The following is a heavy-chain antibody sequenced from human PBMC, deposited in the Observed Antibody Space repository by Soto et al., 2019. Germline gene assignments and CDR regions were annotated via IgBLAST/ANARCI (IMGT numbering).Heavy chain of an antibody. CDR2: IRSKAYGGTT. D-gene: IGHD5-12*01. CDR3: TRDKDAEGGYNFGYYYYGMDV. CDR1: GFTFGDYA. Sequence: GGSLRLSCTASGFTFGDYAMSWFRQAPGKGLEWVGFIRSKAYGGTTEYAASVKGRFTISRDDSKSIAYLQMNSLKTEDTAVYYCTRDKDAEGGYNFGYYYYGMDVWGQGTTVTVSS. J-gene: IGHJ6*02. V-gene: IGHV3-49*03.